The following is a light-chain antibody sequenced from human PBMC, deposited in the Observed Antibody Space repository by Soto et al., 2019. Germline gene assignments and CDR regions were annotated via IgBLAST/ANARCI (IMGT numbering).Light chain of an antibody. J-gene: IGKJ1*01. CDR3: LQYQNYV. V-gene: IGKV1-5*01. CDR2: DVS. Sequence: DFQMTQSPSTLSASVGDRVTITCRASQTFARWVAWFHQKPWQAPKLLIYDVSSLENGVPSRFIGTASGTDFTLHTSRLQSEDFGTDYRLQYQNYVFGQGTKG. CDR1: QTFARW.